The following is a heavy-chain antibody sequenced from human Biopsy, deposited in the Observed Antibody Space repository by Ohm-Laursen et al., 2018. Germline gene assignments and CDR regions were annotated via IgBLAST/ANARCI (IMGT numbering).Heavy chain of an antibody. D-gene: IGHD3-22*01. CDR1: GGDINNYY. CDR3: ASVVLGPTNDAFDL. V-gene: IGHV4-4*07. J-gene: IGHJ3*01. CDR2: IYPGGST. Sequence: SETLSLTCYVSGGDINNYYWSWIRQPAGKGLEWIGRIYPGGSTNYNPSPKSRFTMSVDTSKKQLPLRLRSVTAADTAMYYCASVVLGPTNDAFDLWGQGTMVVVSS.